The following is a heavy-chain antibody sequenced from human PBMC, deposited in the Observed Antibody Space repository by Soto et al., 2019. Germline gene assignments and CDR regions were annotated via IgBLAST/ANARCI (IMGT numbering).Heavy chain of an antibody. CDR2: IIPIFGTA. J-gene: IGHJ4*02. V-gene: IGHV1-69*13. D-gene: IGHD2-21*01. Sequence: ASVKVSCKASGGTFSSYAISWVRQAPGQGLEWMGGIIPIFGTANYAQKFQGRVTITADESTSTAYMELSSLRAEDTAVYYCTRDIPRTSFDLWGQGTLVTVSS. CDR3: TRDIPRTSFDL. CDR1: GGTFSSYA.